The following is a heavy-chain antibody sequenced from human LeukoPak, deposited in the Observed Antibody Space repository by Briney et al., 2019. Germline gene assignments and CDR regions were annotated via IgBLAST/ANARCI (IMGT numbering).Heavy chain of an antibody. CDR1: GFRFDDYG. J-gene: IGHJ4*02. D-gene: IGHD1-26*01. CDR2: INGRGDTT. Sequence: GGSLRLSCVAPGFRFDDYGMTWVRQAPGKGLEWVAGINGRGDTTGYADSVKGRFTISRDNAKSSLYLQMDSLRAEDTALYYCARGNRGSYYGGDSWGQGTLVTVSS. CDR3: ARGNRGSYYGGDS. V-gene: IGHV3-20*04.